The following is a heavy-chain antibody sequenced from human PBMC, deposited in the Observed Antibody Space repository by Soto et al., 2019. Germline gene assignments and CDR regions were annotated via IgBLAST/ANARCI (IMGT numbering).Heavy chain of an antibody. CDR1: GDSVTSHY. D-gene: IGHD4-4*01. CDR2: MHYTGFS. J-gene: IGHJ4*02. Sequence: QVQLQESGPGLVTPSETLSLTCSFSGDSVTSHYLTWIRQSPEKGLEWIAYMHYTGFSHYNPSLKSRLTISIDRSKNQFTLQLTSVTVADTAVYYCATSYGNAWGTYWGQGTQVTVSS. V-gene: IGHV4-59*02. CDR3: ATSYGNAWGTY.